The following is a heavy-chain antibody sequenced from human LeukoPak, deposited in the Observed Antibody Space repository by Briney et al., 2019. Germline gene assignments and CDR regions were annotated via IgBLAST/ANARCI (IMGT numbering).Heavy chain of an antibody. V-gene: IGHV3-21*05. CDR1: GFTFTTYG. CDR2: ISGSGSDI. D-gene: IGHD2-8*01. CDR3: STDPRLLMY. Sequence: GGSLRLSCSASGFTFTTYGMNWVRQTPGKGLEWLAYISGSGSDIYFADSVKGRFTISRDNAKNSLYLQMNSLRPEDTALYYCSTDPRLLMYWGHGTLVTVSS. J-gene: IGHJ4*01.